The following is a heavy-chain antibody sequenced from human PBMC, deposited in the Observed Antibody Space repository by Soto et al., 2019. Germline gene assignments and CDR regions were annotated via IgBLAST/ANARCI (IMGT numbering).Heavy chain of an antibody. CDR3: ARQGDSGSYYLPPYYYGMDV. V-gene: IGHV5-51*01. D-gene: IGHD1-26*01. CDR1: GYTFTDYW. Sequence: GESLKISCKGSGYTFTDYWIGWVRQLPGKGLEWMGIIYPGDSDTRYSPSFQGHVTITVDKSTSTAYLQWNTLKASDTAMYYCARQGDSGSYYLPPYYYGMDVWGQGTTVTVSS. J-gene: IGHJ6*02. CDR2: IYPGDSDT.